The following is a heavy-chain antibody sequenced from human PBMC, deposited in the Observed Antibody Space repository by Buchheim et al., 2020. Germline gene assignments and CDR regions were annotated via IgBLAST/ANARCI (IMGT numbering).Heavy chain of an antibody. V-gene: IGHV4-59*12. J-gene: IGHJ4*02. Sequence: QVQVQEPGPGLVKPSETLSLTCTVSGGSTSSYYWSWIRQPPGRKLEWIGFIHYSGNTNYNPSLKSRVTISLDTARTQLSLNLTSVTAADTAIYYCATEVRSRGDISFDSWGQGTL. CDR3: ATEVRSRGDISFDS. D-gene: IGHD2-15*01. CDR2: IHYSGNT. CDR1: GGSTSSYY.